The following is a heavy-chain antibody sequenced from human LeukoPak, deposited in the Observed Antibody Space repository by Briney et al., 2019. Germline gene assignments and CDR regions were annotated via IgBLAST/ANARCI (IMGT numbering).Heavy chain of an antibody. CDR3: ARGPTMVRGVIEGYFQR. J-gene: IGHJ1*01. CDR2: MNPNSGNT. CDR1: GYTFTSYD. D-gene: IGHD3-10*01. V-gene: IGHV1-8*01. Sequence: GASVKVSCKASGYTFTSYDINWVRQATGQGLEWMGWMNPNSGNTGYAQKFQGRVTMTRNTAISTAYMELSSLGSEDTAVYYCARGPTMVRGVIEGYFQRWGQGTLVTVSS.